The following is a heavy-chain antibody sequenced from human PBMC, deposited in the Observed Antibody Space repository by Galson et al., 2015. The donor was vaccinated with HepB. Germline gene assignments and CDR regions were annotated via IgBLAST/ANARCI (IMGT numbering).Heavy chain of an antibody. CDR3: ARERDGYNDAFDI. D-gene: IGHD5-24*01. Sequence: SLRLSCAASGFTFSSYSMNWVRQAPGKGLEWVSYISSSRSTIYYADSVKGRFTISRDNAKNSLYLQMNSLRDEDTAVYYCARERDGYNDAFDIWGQGTMVTVSS. CDR1: GFTFSSYS. J-gene: IGHJ3*02. V-gene: IGHV3-48*02. CDR2: ISSSRSTI.